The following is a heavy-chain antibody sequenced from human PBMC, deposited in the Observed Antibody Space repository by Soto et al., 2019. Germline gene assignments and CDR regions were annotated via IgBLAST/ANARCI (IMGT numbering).Heavy chain of an antibody. Sequence: GGSLRLSCAASGFTFSSYAMSWVRQAPGKGLEWVSAISGSGGSTYYADSVKGRFTISRDNSKNTLYLQMNSLRAEDTAVYYCAKVDRGGITFGGVIGFWGQGTLVTVSS. CDR1: GFTFSSYA. J-gene: IGHJ4*02. CDR2: ISGSGGST. D-gene: IGHD3-16*02. V-gene: IGHV3-23*01. CDR3: AKVDRGGITFGGVIGF.